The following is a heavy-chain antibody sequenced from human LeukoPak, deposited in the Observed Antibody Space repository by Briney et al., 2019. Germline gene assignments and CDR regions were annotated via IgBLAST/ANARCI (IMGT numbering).Heavy chain of an antibody. J-gene: IGHJ6*03. V-gene: IGHV4-59*11. Sequence: KPSETLSLTCTVSGGSISSHYWSWIRQPPGKGLEWIGYVYYSGSTNYNPSLKSRDTISVDTSKNQFSLKLSSVTAADTAVYFCAREYCTSTSCYYYMDVWGKGTTVTVSS. D-gene: IGHD2-2*01. CDR2: VYYSGST. CDR1: GGSISSHY. CDR3: AREYCTSTSCYYYMDV.